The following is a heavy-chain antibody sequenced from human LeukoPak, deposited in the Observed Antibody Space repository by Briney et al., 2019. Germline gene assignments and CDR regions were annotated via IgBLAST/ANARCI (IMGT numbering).Heavy chain of an antibody. V-gene: IGHV3-7*01. CDR1: GFSFRNYA. D-gene: IGHD3-10*01. Sequence: GGSLRLSCEASGFSFRNYAMNWVRQAPGKGLEWVANIKQDGSEKYYVDSVKGRFTISRDNAKNTLYLQMNSLRAEDTAVYYCARGPMVRTNLFDYWGQGTLVTVSS. CDR3: ARGPMVRTNLFDY. CDR2: IKQDGSEK. J-gene: IGHJ4*02.